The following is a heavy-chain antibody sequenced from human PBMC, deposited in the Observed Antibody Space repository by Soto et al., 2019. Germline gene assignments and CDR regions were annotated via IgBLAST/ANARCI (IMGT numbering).Heavy chain of an antibody. J-gene: IGHJ6*02. CDR3: AGDPPVGSSWYDIGWDYYYGMDV. D-gene: IGHD6-13*01. CDR2: ISSSGSTI. Sequence: GGSLRLSCTASGFTFGDSTMNWVRQAPGKGLERVSYISSSGSTIYYADSVKGRFTISRDNAKNSLYLQMNSLRAEDTAVYYCAGDPPVGSSWYDIGWDYYYGMDVWGQGTTVTVSS. CDR1: GFTFGDST. V-gene: IGHV3-48*04.